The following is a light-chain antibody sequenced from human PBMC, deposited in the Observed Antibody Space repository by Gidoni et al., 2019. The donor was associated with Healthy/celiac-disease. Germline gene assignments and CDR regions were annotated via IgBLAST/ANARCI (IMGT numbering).Light chain of an antibody. V-gene: IGLV1-44*01. J-gene: IGLJ2*01. CDR2: SNN. CDR3: AAWDDSLNGVV. Sequence: QSVLTQPPSASGTPGQRVTISCSGRSSNIGSNTVHWYQQLPGTAPKLLIYSNNQRPSGVPDRFSVSKSGTSASLAISGLQSEDEADYYCAAWDDSLNGVVFGGGTKLTVL. CDR1: SSNIGSNT.